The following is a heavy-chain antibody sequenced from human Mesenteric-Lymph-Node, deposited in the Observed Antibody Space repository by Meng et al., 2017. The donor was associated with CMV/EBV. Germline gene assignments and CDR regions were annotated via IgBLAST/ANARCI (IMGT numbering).Heavy chain of an antibody. CDR2: INPTGSTT. V-gene: IGHV1-46*01. CDR3: ARESLEFASSFYFHH. CDR1: ASSLANYY. D-gene: IGHD3-10*01. J-gene: IGHJ1*01. Sequence: SASSLANYYIRWVRQAPGHGLEWMGQINPTGSTTRQAQKFQGRITLTRDTSTGTVFMEMTSLRSEDTAFYYCARESLEFASSFYFHHWGQGTLVTVSS.